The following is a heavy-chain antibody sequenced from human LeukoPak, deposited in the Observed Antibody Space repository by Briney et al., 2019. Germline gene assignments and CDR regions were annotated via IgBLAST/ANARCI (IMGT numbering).Heavy chain of an antibody. J-gene: IGHJ4*02. CDR3: ARDVRYSPDY. D-gene: IGHD3-16*02. Sequence: GGSLRLSCAASGFTFNIYWMHWVRQAPGKGLVWVSRINGDGSSTTYADSVKGRFTISRDNANNTLYLQMNSLRAEDTAVYYCARDVRYSPDYWGQGTLVTVSS. V-gene: IGHV3-74*01. CDR1: GFTFNIYW. CDR2: INGDGSST.